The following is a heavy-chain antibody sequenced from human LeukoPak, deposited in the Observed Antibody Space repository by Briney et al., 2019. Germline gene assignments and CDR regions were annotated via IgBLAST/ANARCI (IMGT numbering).Heavy chain of an antibody. CDR2: IYHSGST. J-gene: IGHJ4*02. D-gene: IGHD4-17*01. Sequence: SQTLSLTCAVSGGSISSGGYSWSWIRQPPGKGLEWIGYIYHSGSTYYNPSLKSRVTISVDTPKNQFSLKLSSVTAADTAVYYCARRGRQMTTGYFDYWGQGTLVTVSS. CDR1: GGSISSGGYS. CDR3: ARRGRQMTTGYFDY. V-gene: IGHV4-30-2*05.